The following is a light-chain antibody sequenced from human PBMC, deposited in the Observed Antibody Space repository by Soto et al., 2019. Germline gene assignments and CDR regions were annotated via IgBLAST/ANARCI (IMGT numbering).Light chain of an antibody. V-gene: IGKV3-20*01. CDR2: GAS. CDR1: QSVYSSY. Sequence: EIVLTQSPGTLSLSPGERATLSCRASQSVYSSYLAWYQQKPGQAPRLLIYGASFRATGIPDRFSGSGSGTDFTLTINSLQPEDFASYYCQQRLSVPRTFGPGAKVDIK. CDR3: QQRLSVPRT. J-gene: IGKJ3*01.